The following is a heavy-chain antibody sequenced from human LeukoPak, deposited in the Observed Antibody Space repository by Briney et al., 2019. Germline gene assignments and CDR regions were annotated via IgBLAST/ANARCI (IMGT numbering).Heavy chain of an antibody. J-gene: IGHJ4*02. D-gene: IGHD6-19*01. CDR3: ARVLFYSSGNKSNRVDY. V-gene: IGHV1-2*02. CDR2: INPDSGGT. Sequence: ASVKVSCKASGYTFTSYGISWVRQAPGQGLEGMGWINPDSGGTNYAQKFQGRVTMTRDTSIRTAYMELSRLRSDDTAVYYCARVLFYSSGNKSNRVDYWGQGTLVTVSS. CDR1: GYTFTSYG.